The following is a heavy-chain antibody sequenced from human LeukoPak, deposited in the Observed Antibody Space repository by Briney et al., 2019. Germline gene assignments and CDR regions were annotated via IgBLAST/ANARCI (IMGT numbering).Heavy chain of an antibody. CDR3: ARALCINGICEWFDP. CDR1: GGSISSYY. V-gene: IGHV4-4*07. Sequence: KPSETLSLTCTVSGGSISSYYWSWIRQPAGKGMEWIGRIYTSGSTNYNPSLKSRVTISVATSKNQFSLKLRSVTAADTAVYYCARALCINGICEWFDPWGQGTLVTVSS. J-gene: IGHJ5*02. CDR2: IYTSGST. D-gene: IGHD2-8*01.